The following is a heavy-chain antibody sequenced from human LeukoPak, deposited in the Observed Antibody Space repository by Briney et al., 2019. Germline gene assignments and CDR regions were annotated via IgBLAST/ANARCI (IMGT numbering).Heavy chain of an antibody. J-gene: IGHJ5*02. CDR2: INHSGST. D-gene: IGHD5-18*01. CDR1: GGSFSGYY. Sequence: SETLSLTCAVYGGSFSGYYWSWIRQPPGKGLEWIGEINHSGSTNYNPSLKSRVTISVDTSKNQFSLKLSSVTAADTAVYYCARDVTAMVNWFDPWGQGTLVTVSS. CDR3: ARDVTAMVNWFDP. V-gene: IGHV4-34*01.